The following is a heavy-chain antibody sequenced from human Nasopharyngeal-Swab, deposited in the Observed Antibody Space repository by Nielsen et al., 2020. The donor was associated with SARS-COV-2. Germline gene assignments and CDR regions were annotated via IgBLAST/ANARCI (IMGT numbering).Heavy chain of an antibody. CDR2: IWADGSTQ. CDR3: ARVGYNWNSGYFQH. Sequence: GESLKISCAASGFRFSDHAMHWVRQAPGKGLEWVTFIWADGSTQDYADSVKGRFTISRDNSKDTVYLQMNSLRAEDTAVFYCARVGYNWNSGYFQHWGQGTLVTVSS. V-gene: IGHV3-33*01. D-gene: IGHD1-7*01. CDR1: GFRFSDHA. J-gene: IGHJ1*01.